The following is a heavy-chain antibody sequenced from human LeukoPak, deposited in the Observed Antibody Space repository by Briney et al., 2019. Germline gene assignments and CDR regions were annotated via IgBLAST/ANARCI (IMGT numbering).Heavy chain of an antibody. Sequence: PGGSLRLSCAASGFTFSTYEMNWVRQAPGKGLEWVSYISSSGSTIYYTDSVKGRFTISRDNAKNSLYLQMNSLRAEDTAVYFCARLLTSYYYMDVWGKGTTVTVSS. CDR3: ARLLTSYYYMDV. J-gene: IGHJ6*03. V-gene: IGHV3-48*03. CDR2: ISSSGSTI. CDR1: GFTFSTYE.